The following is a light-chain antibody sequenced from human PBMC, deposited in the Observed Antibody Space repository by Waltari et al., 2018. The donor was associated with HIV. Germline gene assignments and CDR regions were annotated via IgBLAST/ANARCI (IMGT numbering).Light chain of an antibody. V-gene: IGKV3-15*01. CDR1: QAIGIN. CDR3: QEYNSWPPRYN. J-gene: IGKJ2*01. CDR2: GAS. Sequence: EIVMTQSPATLSVSPGERGIVSCRPSQAIGINLAWYQQKPGQGPRLLIYGASTRATGIPGRVNGTGSWTDFTLNISSLQSEDFAFYYCQEYNSWPPRYNSGQGTKVEMK.